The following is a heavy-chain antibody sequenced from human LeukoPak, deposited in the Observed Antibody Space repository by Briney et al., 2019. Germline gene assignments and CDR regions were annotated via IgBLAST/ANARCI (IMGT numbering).Heavy chain of an antibody. V-gene: IGHV3-11*04. J-gene: IGHJ6*03. Sequence: GGSLRLSCAASGFTFSDYYMSWIRQAPGKGLEWVSYISSSGSTIYYADSVKGRFTISRDNAKNSLYLQMNSLGAEDTAVYYCARDRVETGRAYCGGDCYSYYYYMDVWGKGTTVTISS. CDR1: GFTFSDYY. CDR2: ISSSGSTI. D-gene: IGHD2-21*02. CDR3: ARDRVETGRAYCGGDCYSYYYYMDV.